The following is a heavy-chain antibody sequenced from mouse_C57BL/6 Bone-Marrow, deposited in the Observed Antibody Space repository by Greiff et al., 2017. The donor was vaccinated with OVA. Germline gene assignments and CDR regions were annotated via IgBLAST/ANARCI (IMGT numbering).Heavy chain of an antibody. Sequence: QVQLQQSGAELARPGASVKLSCKASGYTFTSYGISWVKQRTGQGLEWIGDINPSNGGTNYNEKFKSKATLTVDKSSSTAYMHLSSLTSEDSAVYYCARLLGDYWGQGTTLTVSS. D-gene: IGHD1-1*01. CDR3: ARLLGDY. J-gene: IGHJ2*01. CDR1: GYTFTSYG. CDR2: INPSNGGT. V-gene: IGHV1-81*01.